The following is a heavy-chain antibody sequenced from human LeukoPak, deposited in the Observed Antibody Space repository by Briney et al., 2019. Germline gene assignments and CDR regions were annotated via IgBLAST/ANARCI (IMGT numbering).Heavy chain of an antibody. J-gene: IGHJ4*02. CDR3: AGSGVGIVGATGFDY. D-gene: IGHD1-26*01. CDR2: IYYSGST. V-gene: IGHV4-59*01. CDR1: GGSISSYY. Sequence: SETLSLTCTVSGGSISSYYWSWIRQPPGKGLEWIGYIYYSGSTNYNPSLKSRVTISVDTSKNQFSLKLSSVTAADTAVYYCAGSGVGIVGATGFDYWGQGTLVTVSS.